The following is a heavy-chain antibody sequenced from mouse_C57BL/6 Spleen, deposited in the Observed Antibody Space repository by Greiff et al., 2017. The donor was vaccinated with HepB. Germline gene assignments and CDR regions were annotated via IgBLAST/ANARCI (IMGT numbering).Heavy chain of an antibody. V-gene: IGHV5-17*01. J-gene: IGHJ1*03. D-gene: IGHD1-1*01. CDR1: GFTFSDYG. Sequence: EVMLVESGGGLVKPGGSLKLSCAASGFTFSDYGMHWVRQAPEKGLEWVAYISSGSSTIYYADTVKGRFTISRDNAKNTLFLQMTSLRSEDTAMYYCARNYYGRGWYFDVWGTGTTVTVSS. CDR2: ISSGSSTI. CDR3: ARNYYGRGWYFDV.